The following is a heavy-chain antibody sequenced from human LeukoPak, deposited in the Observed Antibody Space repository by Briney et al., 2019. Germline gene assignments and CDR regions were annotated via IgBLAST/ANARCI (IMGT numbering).Heavy chain of an antibody. D-gene: IGHD2-2*01. CDR1: GFTFDDYG. V-gene: IGHV3-20*04. CDR3: ARSIGGGYCSSTSCYARGDFDY. Sequence: GGSPRLSCAASGFTFDDYGMSWVRQAPGKGLEWVSGINWNGGSTVYADSVKGRFTISRDNAKNSLYLQMNSLRAEDTALYYCARSIGGGYCSSTSCYARGDFDYWGQGTLVTVSS. J-gene: IGHJ4*02. CDR2: INWNGGST.